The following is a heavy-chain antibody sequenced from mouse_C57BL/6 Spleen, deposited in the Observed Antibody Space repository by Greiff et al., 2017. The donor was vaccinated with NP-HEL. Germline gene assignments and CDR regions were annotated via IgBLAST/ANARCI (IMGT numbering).Heavy chain of an antibody. V-gene: IGHV3-8*01. CDR3: ARASYYYGSSYSWYFDV. CDR1: GYSITSAY. J-gene: IGHJ1*03. Sequence: EVKLQESGPGLAKPSQTLSLTCSVTGYSITSAYWNWIRKFPGNKLEYMGYISYSGSTYYNPSLKSRISITRDTSKNQYYLQLNSVTTEDTATYYCARASYYYGSSYSWYFDVWGTGTTVTVSS. D-gene: IGHD1-1*01. CDR2: ISYSGST.